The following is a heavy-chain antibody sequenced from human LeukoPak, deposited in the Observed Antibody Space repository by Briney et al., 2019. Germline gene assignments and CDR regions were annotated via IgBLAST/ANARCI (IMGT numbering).Heavy chain of an antibody. D-gene: IGHD3-9*01. J-gene: IGHJ6*04. CDR2: IIPIFGTA. CDR3: ATAYYDILTGRDYYYYGMDV. Sequence: ASVKVSCKASGGTFSSYAISWVRQAPGQGLGWMGGIIPIFGTANYAQKFQCRVTITADESTSTAYMELSRMRPEDTAVYYCATAYYDILTGRDYYYYGMDVWGKGTTVTVSS. CDR1: GGTFSSYA. V-gene: IGHV1-69*01.